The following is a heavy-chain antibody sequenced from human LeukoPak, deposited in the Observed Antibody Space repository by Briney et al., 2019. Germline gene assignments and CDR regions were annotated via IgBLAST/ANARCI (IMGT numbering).Heavy chain of an antibody. CDR2: IKTDGSEK. Sequence: GGSLRLSCAASGFTFSNYWTSWVRPAPGKGLEWVANIKTDGSEKYYVDSVRGRFTIPREHAENSLYLQMNSLRAEDTAVYYCARGGLRYFDYWGQGTLVTVSS. CDR1: GFTFSNYW. J-gene: IGHJ4*02. CDR3: ARGGLRYFDY. V-gene: IGHV3-7*01.